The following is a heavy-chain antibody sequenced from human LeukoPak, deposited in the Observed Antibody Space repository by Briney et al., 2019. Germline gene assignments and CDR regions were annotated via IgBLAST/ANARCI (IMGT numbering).Heavy chain of an antibody. J-gene: IGHJ4*02. CDR3: ARDGYYGDYVGPLDY. V-gene: IGHV3-30*03. Sequence: GRSLRLSCAASGFTFNNYGMHWVRQAPGKGLEWVAVISYDGSNKYYADSVKGRFTISRDNSKNTLYLQMNSLRAEDTAVYYCARDGYYGDYVGPLDYWGQGTLVTVSS. CDR1: GFTFNNYG. D-gene: IGHD4-17*01. CDR2: ISYDGSNK.